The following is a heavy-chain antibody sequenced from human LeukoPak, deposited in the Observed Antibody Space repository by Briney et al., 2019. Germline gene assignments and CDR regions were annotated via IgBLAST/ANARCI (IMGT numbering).Heavy chain of an antibody. J-gene: IGHJ3*02. CDR3: ANGYCTNGVCYRRWEDAFDI. D-gene: IGHD2-8*01. CDR2: ISYDGSNK. V-gene: IGHV3-30*18. CDR1: GFTFSSYG. Sequence: GGSLRLSCAASGFTFSSYGMHWVRQATGKGLEWVAVISYDGSNKYYADSVKGRFTISRDNSKNTLYLQMNSLRAEDTAVYYCANGYCTNGVCYRRWEDAFDIWGQGTMVTVSS.